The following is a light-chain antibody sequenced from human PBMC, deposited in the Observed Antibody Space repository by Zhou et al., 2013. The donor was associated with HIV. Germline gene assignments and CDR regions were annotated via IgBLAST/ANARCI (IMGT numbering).Light chain of an antibody. CDR3: QQYGSFPRT. J-gene: IGKJ5*01. CDR1: QGVGNY. CDR2: GAS. Sequence: DIQMTQSPSSLSAFVGDKVTITCRASQGVGNYFAWFQQKPGKAPKPLIYGASTLQRGVTSRFSGGGSGTEFTLTINGLQPEDFGTYYCQQYGSFPRTFCQGTRL. V-gene: IGKV1-16*01.